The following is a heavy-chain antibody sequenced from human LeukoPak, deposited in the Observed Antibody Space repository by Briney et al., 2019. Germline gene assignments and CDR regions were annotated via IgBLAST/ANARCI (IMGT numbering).Heavy chain of an antibody. CDR2: IRSKAYGGTT. CDR1: GFTFGDYV. CDR3: TSFLWFGELFPPFDY. Sequence: GGSLRFSCTASGFTFGDYVMSWFRQAPGKGLEWVGFIRSKAYGGTTEYAASVKGRFTISRDDSKSIAYLQMNSLKTEDTAVYYCTSFLWFGELFPPFDYWGQGTLVTVSS. V-gene: IGHV3-49*03. J-gene: IGHJ4*02. D-gene: IGHD3-10*01.